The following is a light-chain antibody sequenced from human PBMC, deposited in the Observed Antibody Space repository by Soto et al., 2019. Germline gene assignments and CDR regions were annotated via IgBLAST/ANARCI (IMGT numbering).Light chain of an antibody. CDR2: AAS. J-gene: IGKJ1*01. V-gene: IGKV1-17*01. CDR1: QSLSNY. CDR3: LQHNSFPRT. Sequence: DIQMTQSPSSLSASVGDRVTITCRASQSLSNYLNWYQQKPGKAPKPLIYAASSLQSGVPSRFRGSGSGTEFTLTISSLQPEDFATYYCLQHNSFPRTFGQGTKVDI.